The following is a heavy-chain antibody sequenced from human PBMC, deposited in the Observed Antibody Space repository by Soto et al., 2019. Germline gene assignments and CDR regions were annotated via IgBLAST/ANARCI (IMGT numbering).Heavy chain of an antibody. V-gene: IGHV1-69*01. J-gene: IGHJ4*02. D-gene: IGHD1-26*01. CDR3: ARDGGRHSGGIDY. Sequence: QVQLVQSGAEVKKPGSSVKVSCKASGGTFSSYSINWVRQAPGQGLEWMGEIIPIFGTANYAKKFQGRVTMTADESTSTADMELSSLRSEDKAVYYCARDGGRHSGGIDYWGQGTLVTVSS. CDR1: GGTFSSYS. CDR2: IIPIFGTA.